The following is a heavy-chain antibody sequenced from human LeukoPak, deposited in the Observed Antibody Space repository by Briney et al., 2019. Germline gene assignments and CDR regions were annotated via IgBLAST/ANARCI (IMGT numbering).Heavy chain of an antibody. V-gene: IGHV3-23*01. Sequence: PGGSLRLSCAASGFTFSSYAMSWVRQAPGKGLEWVSAISGSGGSTYYADSVKGRFTISRDNSKNTLYLQMNSLRAEDTAVYYCATNPPDFWSGYPFDQEYFQHWGQGTLVTVSS. CDR2: ISGSGGST. CDR3: ATNPPDFWSGYPFDQEYFQH. D-gene: IGHD3-3*01. J-gene: IGHJ1*01. CDR1: GFTFSSYA.